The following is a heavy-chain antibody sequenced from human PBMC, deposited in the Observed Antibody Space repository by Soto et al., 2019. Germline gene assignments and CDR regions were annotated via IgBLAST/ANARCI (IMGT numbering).Heavy chain of an antibody. CDR2: IIPIFGTA. CDR3: ARVINSYSSSWYAGMDV. D-gene: IGHD6-13*01. Sequence: SVKVSCKASGGTFSSYAISWVRQAPGQGLEWMGGIIPIFGTANYAQKFQGRVTITADESTSTAYMELSSLRSEDTAVYYCARVINSYSSSWYAGMDVWGQGTTVTVSS. J-gene: IGHJ6*02. V-gene: IGHV1-69*13. CDR1: GGTFSSYA.